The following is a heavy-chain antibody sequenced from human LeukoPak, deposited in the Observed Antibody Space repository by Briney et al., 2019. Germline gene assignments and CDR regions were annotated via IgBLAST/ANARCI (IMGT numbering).Heavy chain of an antibody. CDR2: IIPIFGTA. J-gene: IGHJ5*02. CDR1: GGTFSSYA. Sequence: SVMVSCKASGGTFSSYAISWVRQAPGQGLEWMGRIIPIFGTANYAQKFQGRVTITTDESTSTAYMELSSLRSEDTAVYYCARDLTDRDGYNSNWFDPWGQGTLVTVSS. V-gene: IGHV1-69*05. D-gene: IGHD5-24*01. CDR3: ARDLTDRDGYNSNWFDP.